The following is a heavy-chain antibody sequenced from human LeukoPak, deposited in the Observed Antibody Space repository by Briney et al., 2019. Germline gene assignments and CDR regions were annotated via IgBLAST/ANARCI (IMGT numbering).Heavy chain of an antibody. V-gene: IGHV4-59*01. D-gene: IGHD5-12*01. Sequence: SETLSLTCTVSDDSITIYYWSWIRQPPGKGLEWIGYIYYSGSTNYNPSLKSRVTISVDTSKNQFSLKLSSVTAADTAVYYCARIWGHSGYRNMDVWGKGTTVTVSS. CDR1: DDSITIYY. CDR3: ARIWGHSGYRNMDV. CDR2: IYYSGST. J-gene: IGHJ6*03.